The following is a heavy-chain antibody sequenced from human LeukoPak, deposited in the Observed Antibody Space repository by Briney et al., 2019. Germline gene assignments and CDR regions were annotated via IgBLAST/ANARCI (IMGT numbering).Heavy chain of an antibody. CDR2: INHSGST. CDR1: GGSFSGYY. CDR3: ARHLTIFGATTWLDP. Sequence: PSETLSLTCAVYGGSFSGYYWSWIRQPPGKGLEWIGEINHSGSTNYNPSLKSRVTISVDTSKNQFSLKLSSVTAADTAVYYCARHLTIFGATTWLDPWGQGTLVTVSS. V-gene: IGHV4-34*01. D-gene: IGHD3-3*01. J-gene: IGHJ5*02.